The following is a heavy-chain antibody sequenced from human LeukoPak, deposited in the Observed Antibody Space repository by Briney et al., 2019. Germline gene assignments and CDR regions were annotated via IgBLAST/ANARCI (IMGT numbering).Heavy chain of an antibody. V-gene: IGHV4-59*01. CDR3: ARGGYYGSGNDFRFDP. CDR1: GGSISSYY. CDR2: IYYSGST. Sequence: SETLSLTCTVSGGSISSYYWSWIRQPPGEGLEWIGYIYYSGSTNYKPSLKSRVTISVDTSKNQFSLKLNSVTAADTAVYYCARGGYYGSGNDFRFDPWGQGTLVTVSS. J-gene: IGHJ5*02. D-gene: IGHD3-10*01.